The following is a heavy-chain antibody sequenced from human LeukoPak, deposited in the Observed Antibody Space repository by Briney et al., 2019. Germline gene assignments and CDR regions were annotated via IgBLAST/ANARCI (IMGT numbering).Heavy chain of an antibody. V-gene: IGHV3-30-3*02. CDR1: GFTFSSYA. J-gene: IGHJ4*02. Sequence: HPGGSLRLPCAASGFTFSSYAMHWVRQAPGKGLEWVAVISYDGSNKYYADSVKGRFTISRDNSKNTLYLQMNSLRAEDTAVYYCAKPPGGPTVTTHFDYWGQGTLVTVSS. CDR3: AKPPGGPTVTTHFDY. CDR2: ISYDGSNK. D-gene: IGHD4-17*01.